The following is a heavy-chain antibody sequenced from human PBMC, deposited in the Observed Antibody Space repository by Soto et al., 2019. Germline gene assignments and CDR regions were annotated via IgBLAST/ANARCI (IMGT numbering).Heavy chain of an antibody. CDR1: GYTFTSYG. CDR2: ISAYSGNT. J-gene: IGHJ1*01. D-gene: IGHD3-22*01. CDR3: ARDDGSSGYFQH. Sequence: ASVKVSCKASGYTFTSYGISGVQQAPGQGLEWMGWISAYSGNTNYAQKLQGRVTMTTDTSTSTAYMELRSLRSDDTAAYYCARDDGSSGYFQHWGQGTLVTVSS. V-gene: IGHV1-18*01.